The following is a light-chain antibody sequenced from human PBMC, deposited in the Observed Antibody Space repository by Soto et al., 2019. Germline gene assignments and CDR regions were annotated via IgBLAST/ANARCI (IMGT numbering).Light chain of an antibody. Sequence: EFVLTQSPGTLSLSPGERATLSCRASQSFTSTHLAWYQQKPGQAPRLLIYSASSRATGIPDRFSGSGSGTDFTLTISRLEPEDFAVYYCQQYGSSGTFGQGTKVDI. CDR2: SAS. CDR3: QQYGSSGT. J-gene: IGKJ1*01. CDR1: QSFTSTH. V-gene: IGKV3-20*01.